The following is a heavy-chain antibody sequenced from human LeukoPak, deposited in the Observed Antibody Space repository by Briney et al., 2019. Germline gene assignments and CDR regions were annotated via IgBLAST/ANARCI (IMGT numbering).Heavy chain of an antibody. Sequence: PGGSLRLSCAASGFTFSSYAMHWVRQAPGKGLEWVAVISYDGSNKYYADSVKGRFTISRDNSKNTLYLQMNSLRAEDTAVYYCARAPVITYDSSGEETQYYYYYMDVWGKGTTVTVSS. CDR1: GFTFSSYA. CDR2: ISYDGSNK. V-gene: IGHV3-30*04. CDR3: ARAPVITYDSSGEETQYYYYYMDV. J-gene: IGHJ6*03. D-gene: IGHD3-22*01.